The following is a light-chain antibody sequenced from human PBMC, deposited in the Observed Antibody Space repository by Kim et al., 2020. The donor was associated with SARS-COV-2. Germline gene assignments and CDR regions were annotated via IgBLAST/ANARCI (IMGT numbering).Light chain of an antibody. J-gene: IGLJ1*01. CDR1: SSNIGAGFD. CDR2: DNT. V-gene: IGLV1-40*01. CDR3: QSYDSSLSGYV. Sequence: QWVTLSCTGSSSNIGAGFDVHWYQKLPGTAPKLLIFDNTNRPSGVPDRFSGSKSGTSASLAITGLQAEDEADYYCQSYDSSLSGYVFGTGTKVTVL.